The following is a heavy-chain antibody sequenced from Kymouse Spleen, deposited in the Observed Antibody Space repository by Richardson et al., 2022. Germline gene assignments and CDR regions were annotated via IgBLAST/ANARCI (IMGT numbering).Heavy chain of an antibody. CDR3: ARWWERRYFDY. J-gene: IGHJ4*02. D-gene: IGHD1-26*01. Sequence: QLQLQESGPGLVKPSETLSLTCTVSGGSISSSSYYWGWIRQPPGKGLEWIGSIYYSGSTYYNPSLKSRVTISVDTSKNQFSLKLSSVTAADTAVYYCARWWERRYFDYWGQGTLVTVSS. CDR2: IYYSGST. V-gene: IGHV4-39*01. CDR1: GGSISSSSYY.